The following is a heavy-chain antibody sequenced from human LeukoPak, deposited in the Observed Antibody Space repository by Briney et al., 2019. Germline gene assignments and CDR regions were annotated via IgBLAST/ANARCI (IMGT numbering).Heavy chain of an antibody. V-gene: IGHV3-74*01. CDR2: INSDGSST. Sequence: GGSLRLSCAASGFTFSSYWMHWVRQAPGKGLVWVSRINSDGSSTSYADSVKGRFTISRDNAKNTLYLQMNSLRAEDTAVYHCAGTMVRGAFDYWGQGTLVTVSS. CDR3: AGTMVRGAFDY. D-gene: IGHD3-10*01. CDR1: GFTFSSYW. J-gene: IGHJ4*02.